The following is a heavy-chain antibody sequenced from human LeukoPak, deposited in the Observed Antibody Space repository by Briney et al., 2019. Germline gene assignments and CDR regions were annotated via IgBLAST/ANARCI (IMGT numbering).Heavy chain of an antibody. J-gene: IGHJ4*02. D-gene: IGHD5-24*01. CDR2: ISYDGSNK. CDR3: AKSTLMATIVLDY. CDR1: GFTFSSYG. Sequence: GGSLRLSCAASGFTFSSYGMHWVRQAPGKGLEWVAVISYDGSNKYYADSVKGRFTISRDNSKNTLYLQMNSLRAEDTALYYCAKSTLMATIVLDYWGQGTLVTVSS. V-gene: IGHV3-30*18.